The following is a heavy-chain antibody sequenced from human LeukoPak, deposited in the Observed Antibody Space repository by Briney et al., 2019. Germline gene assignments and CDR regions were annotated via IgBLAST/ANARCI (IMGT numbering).Heavy chain of an antibody. CDR3: ARKTKFHYYYYMDV. J-gene: IGHJ6*03. CDR1: GFTVSSNY. Sequence: GRSLRLSCAASGFTVSSNYMSWVRQAPGKGLEWVSVIYSGGSTYYADSVKGRFTISRDNSKNTLYLQMNSLRAEDTAVYYCARKTKFHYYYYMDVWGKGTTVTVSS. CDR2: IYSGGST. V-gene: IGHV3-66*02.